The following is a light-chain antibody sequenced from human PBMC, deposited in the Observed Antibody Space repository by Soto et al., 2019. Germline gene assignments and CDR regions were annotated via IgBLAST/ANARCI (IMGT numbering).Light chain of an antibody. J-gene: IGKJ3*01. Sequence: DIVMTQSPDSLGVSLGERATINCKSSQSVLYTSTNQNYLAWYQQKSGQRPKLLIYGASAREYGVPVRFRGGGSGTDFPVTSNGLQDDDVAVYYCQQYDLVPFTFGPGTNGDI. CDR1: QSVLYTSTNQNY. CDR2: GAS. V-gene: IGKV4-1*01. CDR3: QQYDLVPFT.